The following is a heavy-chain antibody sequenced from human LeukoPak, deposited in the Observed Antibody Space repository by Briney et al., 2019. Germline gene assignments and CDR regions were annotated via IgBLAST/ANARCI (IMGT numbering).Heavy chain of an antibody. CDR3: ARDRGVAGSFDY. CDR2: IYYSGIT. V-gene: IGHV4-59*01. J-gene: IGHJ4*02. Sequence: PSGTLSLTCTVSGDSISDYYCSWIRQPPGKGLEWIGYIYYSGITNYNPSLKSRVTISVDTSKNQFSLKLSSVTAADTAVYYCARDRGVAGSFDYWGQGTLVTVSS. D-gene: IGHD6-19*01. CDR1: GDSISDYY.